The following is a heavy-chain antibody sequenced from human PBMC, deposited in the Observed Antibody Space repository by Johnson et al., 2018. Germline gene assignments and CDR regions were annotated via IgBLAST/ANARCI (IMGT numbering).Heavy chain of an antibody. J-gene: IGHJ6*02. CDR3: TKKFSYNKRYWDV. V-gene: IGHV3-23*04. CDR2: ISGSGDST. CDR1: GFTFSSYA. Sequence: VQLVQSGGGLVQXGGSLRLXCAASGFTFSSYAMYWVRQAPGKGLEWVSRISGSGDSTHYAASVKGRFTSSRDNFENTLYLQMNSLKAEDTAVYYCTKKFSYNKRYWDVWGQGTTVSVSS. D-gene: IGHD1-1*01.